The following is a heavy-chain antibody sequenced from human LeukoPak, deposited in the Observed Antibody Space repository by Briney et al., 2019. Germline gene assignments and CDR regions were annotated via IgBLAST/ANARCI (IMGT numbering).Heavy chain of an antibody. CDR3: ARTTSMSYVGDAFDI. V-gene: IGHV3-20*04. D-gene: IGHD1-26*01. CDR1: GFTFDDYG. J-gene: IGHJ3*02. Sequence: GGSLRLSCAASGFTFDDYGMSWVRQAPGKGLEWVSSINWNGVSIIYADSVRGRFTISRDNAKNSLYLQMNSLRAEDTAVYYCARTTSMSYVGDAFDIWGQGTMVTVSS. CDR2: INWNGVSI.